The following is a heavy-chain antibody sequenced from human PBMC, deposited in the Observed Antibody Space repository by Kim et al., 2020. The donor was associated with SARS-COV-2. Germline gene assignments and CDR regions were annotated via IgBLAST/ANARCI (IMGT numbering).Heavy chain of an antibody. CDR2: IYYSGST. J-gene: IGHJ4*02. CDR1: GGSISSSSYY. Sequence: SETLSLTCTVSGGSISSSSYYWGWIRQPPGKGLEWIGSIYYSGSTYYNPSLKSRVTISVDTSKNQFSLKLSSVTAADTAVYYCAREAYSSSWSKTLDYWGQGTLVTVSS. V-gene: IGHV4-39*07. D-gene: IGHD6-13*01. CDR3: AREAYSSSWSKTLDY.